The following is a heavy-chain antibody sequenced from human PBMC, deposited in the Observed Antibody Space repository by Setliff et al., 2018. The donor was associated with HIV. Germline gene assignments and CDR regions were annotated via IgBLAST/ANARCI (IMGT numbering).Heavy chain of an antibody. V-gene: IGHV1-69*05. CDR3: ASTSSPPDILHGYWGWYGMDV. Sequence: VSCKASGGTFSSYAISWVRQAPGQGLEWMGGIIPILGTANYAQKFQGRVTITTDESTSTAYMELSSLRSEDTAVYYCASTSSPPDILHGYWGWYGMDVWGQGTTVTVSS. D-gene: IGHD3-9*01. J-gene: IGHJ6*02. CDR2: IIPILGTA. CDR1: GGTFSSYA.